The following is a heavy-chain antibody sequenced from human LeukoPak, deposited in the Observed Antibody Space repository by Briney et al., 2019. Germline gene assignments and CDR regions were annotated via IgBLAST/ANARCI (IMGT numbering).Heavy chain of an antibody. CDR1: GFTFSTYS. V-gene: IGHV3-48*01. CDR2: ISSSSGLM. CDR3: AREEELMNWFDP. Sequence: GGSLRLSCAASGFTFSTYSMNWVRQAPGKGLEWVAYISSSSGLMYYADSVKGRFTISRDNAKNSLYLQMNSLRVEDTAVYHCAREEELMNWFDPWGQGTLVTVSS. D-gene: IGHD1-26*01. J-gene: IGHJ5*02.